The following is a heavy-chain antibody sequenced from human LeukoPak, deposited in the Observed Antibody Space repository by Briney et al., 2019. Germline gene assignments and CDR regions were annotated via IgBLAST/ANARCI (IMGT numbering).Heavy chain of an antibody. CDR3: ARAGYSSSWYTDWFDP. D-gene: IGHD6-13*01. CDR2: INPNSGGT. CDR1: GYTFTGYY. V-gene: IGHV1-2*02. J-gene: IGHJ5*02. Sequence: GASVKVSCKASGYTFTGYYMHWVRQAPGQGLEWMGWINPNSGGTNYAQKFQGRVTMTGDTSISTAYMELSRLRSDDTAVYYCARAGYSSSWYTDWFDPWGQGTLVTVSS.